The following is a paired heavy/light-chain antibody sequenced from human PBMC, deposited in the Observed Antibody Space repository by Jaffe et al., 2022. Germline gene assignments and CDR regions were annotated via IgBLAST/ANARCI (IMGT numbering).Heavy chain of an antibody. CDR3: ARGFNYITMRFDP. CDR2: INHSGDT. Sequence: QVQLQQWGAGLLKPSETLSLTCAVYGGSFSGYHWSWIRQPPGKGLEWIGEINHSGDTNYNPSLKSRVTISLDTSKNQFSLNLSSVTAADTAVYYCARGFNYITMRFDPWGQGTLVTVSS. D-gene: IGHD3-10*01. V-gene: IGHV4-34*01. CDR1: GGSFSGYH. J-gene: IGHJ5*02.
Light chain of an antibody. J-gene: IGKJ2*01. CDR1: QSIISY. CDR2: GAS. CDR3: QQSNTNPYT. V-gene: IGKV1-39*01. Sequence: DIQMTQSPSSLSASVGDRVTITCRASQSIISYLNWYQQKPGKAPKLLIYGASSLESGVPSRFSGSGSATDFTLTISNLQPEDFATYHCQQSNTNPYTFGQGTKVEIK.